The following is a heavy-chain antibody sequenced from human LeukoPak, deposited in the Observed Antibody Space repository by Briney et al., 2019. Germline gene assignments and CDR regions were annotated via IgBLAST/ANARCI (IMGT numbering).Heavy chain of an antibody. CDR3: AKGRYYHDNSDAFEI. D-gene: IGHD3-22*01. J-gene: IGHJ3*02. V-gene: IGHV3-23*01. CDR2: LCVSGSGYCGST. Sequence: GGSLTLSCAASGFTFSSYSMSWVRQAPGKGLEWVSALCVSGSGYCGSTYYADSVKGRFTISRDNSKNTLYLKMNRLRAEDTAVYQCAKGRYYHDNSDAFEIWGQGTMVTVSS. CDR1: GFTFSSYS.